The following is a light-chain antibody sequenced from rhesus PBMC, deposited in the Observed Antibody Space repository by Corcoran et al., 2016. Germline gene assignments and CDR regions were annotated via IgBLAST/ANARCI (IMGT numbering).Light chain of an antibody. V-gene: IGKV1-74*01. CDR3: QHGYGTPFT. J-gene: IGKJ3*01. CDR1: ENVNNY. CDR2: KPS. Sequence: DIQMTQSPSSLSASVGDRVTITCRASENVNNYLNWYQQKPGKAPKLLIYKPSTLQSGVPSRFSGSGSGTDYTFTISSRQPEDVSTYYCQHGYGTPFTFGPGTKLAIK.